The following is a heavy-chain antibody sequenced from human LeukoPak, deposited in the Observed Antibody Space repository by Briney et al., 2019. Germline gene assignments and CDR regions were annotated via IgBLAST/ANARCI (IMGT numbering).Heavy chain of an antibody. CDR1: GGSISSSSYY. CDR3: ARVKWSNTAMVIFGYYYYYMDV. V-gene: IGHV4-39*07. Sequence: PSETLSLTCTVSGGSISSSSYYWGWIRQPPGKGLEWIGSIYYSGSTYYNPSLKSRVTISVDTSKNQFSLKLSSVTAADTAVYYCARVKWSNTAMVIFGYYYYYMDVWGKGTTVTVS. D-gene: IGHD5-18*01. J-gene: IGHJ6*03. CDR2: IYYSGST.